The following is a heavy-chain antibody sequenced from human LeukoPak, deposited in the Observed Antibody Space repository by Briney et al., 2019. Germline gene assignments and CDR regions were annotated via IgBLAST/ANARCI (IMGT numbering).Heavy chain of an antibody. V-gene: IGHV1-2*02. CDR3: PRWDGYSSSPDK. J-gene: IGHJ4*02. CDR2: INPNSADT. CDR1: GYTFTGFY. D-gene: IGHD6-13*01. Sequence: ASVKVSCQASGYTFTGFYMHWVRQAPGQGLEGMGWINPNSADTHYAQKFLGRVTKTRDMSIRTIDMELTRLSSDETDVYYFPRWDGYSSSPDKWGQGTLVTVS.